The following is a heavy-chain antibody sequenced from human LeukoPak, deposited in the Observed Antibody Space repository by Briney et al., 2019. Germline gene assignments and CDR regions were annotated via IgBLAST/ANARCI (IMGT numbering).Heavy chain of an antibody. D-gene: IGHD2-2*01. V-gene: IGHV4-34*01. Sequence: NPSETLSLTCTVSGGSFTGYYWTWIRQPPGKGLEWIGEINHSGSTNYNPSLKSRVTISKDTSKNQFSLNLSSVTAADTAVYYCARRPFEYCNSDSCYVWIDPWGQGTLVAVSS. CDR1: GGSFTGYY. J-gene: IGHJ5*02. CDR2: INHSGST. CDR3: ARRPFEYCNSDSCYVWIDP.